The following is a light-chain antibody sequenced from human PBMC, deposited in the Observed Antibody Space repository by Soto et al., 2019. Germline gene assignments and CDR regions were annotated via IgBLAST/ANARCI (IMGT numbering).Light chain of an antibody. CDR2: AAS. CDR3: QQSYSTLGT. Sequence: DIQMTQSPSSLSASVGDRVTITCRASQSVSSYLNWYQQKPGKAPKLLIYAASSLHSGVLSRFSGSGSGTDFTLITSSLQPEDFATYYCQQSYSTLGTFGQGTKLEIK. CDR1: QSVSSY. V-gene: IGKV1-39*01. J-gene: IGKJ2*01.